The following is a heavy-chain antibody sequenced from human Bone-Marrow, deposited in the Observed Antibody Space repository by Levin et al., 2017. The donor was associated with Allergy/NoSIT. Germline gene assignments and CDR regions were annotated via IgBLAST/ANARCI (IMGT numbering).Heavy chain of an antibody. CDR1: GFTFSSYE. J-gene: IGHJ4*02. CDR3: ARQLGNFWSGYNYFDY. Sequence: GGSLRLSCAASGFTFSSYEMNWVRQAPGKGLEWVSYISSSASTIYYADSVKGRFTISRDNAKNSLYLQMNSLRAEETAVYYCARQLGNFWSGYNYFDYWGQGTLVTVSS. CDR2: ISSSASTI. D-gene: IGHD3-3*01. V-gene: IGHV3-48*03.